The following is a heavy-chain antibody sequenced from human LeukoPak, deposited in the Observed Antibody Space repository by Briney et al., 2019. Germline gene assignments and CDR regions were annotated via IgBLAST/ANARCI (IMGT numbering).Heavy chain of an antibody. Sequence: GGSLRLSCAASGFTLSSYSMNWVRQAPGKGLEWVSSISSSSSYIYYADSVKGRFTISRDNAKNSLYLQMNSLRAEDTAVYYCARDIGGTYSNWGQGTLVTVSS. CDR2: ISSSSSYI. D-gene: IGHD1-26*01. CDR3: ARDIGGTYSN. CDR1: GFTLSSYS. V-gene: IGHV3-21*01. J-gene: IGHJ4*02.